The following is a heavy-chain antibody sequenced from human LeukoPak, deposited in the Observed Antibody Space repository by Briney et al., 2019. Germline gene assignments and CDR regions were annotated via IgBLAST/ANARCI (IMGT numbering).Heavy chain of an antibody. CDR3: ARDQSRVGARAGAFDI. CDR1: GYTFTGYY. J-gene: IGHJ3*02. D-gene: IGHD1-26*01. V-gene: IGHV1-2*02. CDR2: INPNSGGT. Sequence: GASVKVSCKASGYTFTGYYMHWVRQAPGQGLEWMGWINPNSGGTNYAQKFQGRVTMTRDTSISTAYMELSRLRSDDTAVYYCARDQSRVGARAGAFDIWGQGTMVTVSS.